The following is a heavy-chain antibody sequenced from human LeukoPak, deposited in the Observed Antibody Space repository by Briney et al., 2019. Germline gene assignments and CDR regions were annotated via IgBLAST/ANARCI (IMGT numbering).Heavy chain of an antibody. CDR2: IIPIFGTA. D-gene: IGHD2-15*01. CDR1: GGTFSSYA. Sequence: ASVKVSCKASGGTFSSYAISWVRQAPGQGLEWMGGIIPIFGTANYAQKFQGRVTITADKSTSTAYMELSSLRSEDTAVYYCATELTPYYYMDVWGKGTTVTISS. CDR3: ATELTPYYYMDV. J-gene: IGHJ6*03. V-gene: IGHV1-69*06.